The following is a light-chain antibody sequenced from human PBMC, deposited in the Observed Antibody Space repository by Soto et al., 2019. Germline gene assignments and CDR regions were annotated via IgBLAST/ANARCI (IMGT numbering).Light chain of an antibody. J-gene: IGKJ4*01. CDR3: RQYGRSLGFA. CDR1: QAVGGTY. Sequence: EIVLTQSPGTLSLSPGERASLSCRASQAVGGTYLAWYQHKPGQAPRLLMYGASTRATGIPARFSGSGSGTDFTLTINRLEPEDFAVYYCRQYGRSLGFAFGGGTKVDIK. V-gene: IGKV3-20*01. CDR2: GAS.